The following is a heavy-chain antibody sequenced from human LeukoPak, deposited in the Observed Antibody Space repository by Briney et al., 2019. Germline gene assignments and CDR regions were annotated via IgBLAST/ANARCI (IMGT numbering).Heavy chain of an antibody. CDR3: ARGSSTSVARIDY. V-gene: IGHV4-34*01. Sequence: PSETLSLTCAVYGGSFSGYYWSWIRQPPGKGLEWIGEINHSGSTNYNPSLKSRVTISVDTSKNQFSLKLSSVTAADTAVYYCARGSSTSVARIDYWGQGTPVTVSS. CDR2: INHSGST. D-gene: IGHD2-2*01. J-gene: IGHJ4*02. CDR1: GGSFSGYY.